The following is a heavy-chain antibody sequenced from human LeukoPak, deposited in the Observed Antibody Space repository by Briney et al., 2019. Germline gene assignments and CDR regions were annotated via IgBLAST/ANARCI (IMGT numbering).Heavy chain of an antibody. V-gene: IGHV1-8*01. CDR2: MNPNSGNT. CDR1: GYTFTSYD. D-gene: IGHD6-13*01. J-gene: IGHJ5*02. CDR3: ARGGKQRLVPNWFDP. Sequence: ASVKVSCKASGYTFTSYDINWVRQATGQGLEWMGWMNPNSGNTGYAQKFQGRVTMTRNTSISTAYMELSSLRSEDTAVYYCARGGKQRLVPNWFDPWGQGTLVTVSS.